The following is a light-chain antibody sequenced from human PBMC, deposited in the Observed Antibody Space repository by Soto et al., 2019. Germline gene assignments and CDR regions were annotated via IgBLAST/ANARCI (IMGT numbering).Light chain of an antibody. Sequence: QMTQSPSSLSASVGDRVTITCRASQGISNYLAWYQQKPGQVPKLLLYAASTLQSGVPSRFSGSGSGTDFTLTISSLQPEDVATYYCQKYNGARWTFGQGTKVAIK. CDR2: AAS. CDR3: QKYNGARWT. V-gene: IGKV1-27*01. J-gene: IGKJ1*01. CDR1: QGISNY.